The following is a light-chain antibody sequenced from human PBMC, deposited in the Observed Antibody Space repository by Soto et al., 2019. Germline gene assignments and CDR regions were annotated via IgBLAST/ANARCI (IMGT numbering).Light chain of an antibody. Sequence: DIVMTQSPDSLSVSLGERATINCKSSQTVFHSSYNKDFLAWYQQKPGQPPKLLFYWASTRESGVPARFSGGGSGTDFSLTISSLQPEDVAVYYCQQYYSGLTFGQGTKLEIK. CDR2: WAS. J-gene: IGKJ2*01. CDR1: QTVFHSSYNKDF. V-gene: IGKV4-1*01. CDR3: QQYYSGLT.